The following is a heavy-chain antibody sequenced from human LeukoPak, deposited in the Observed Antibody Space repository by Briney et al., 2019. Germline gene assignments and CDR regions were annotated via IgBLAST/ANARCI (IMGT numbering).Heavy chain of an antibody. CDR2: VKQDGSEK. CDR3: ARVNSGYDYARNYYGMDV. D-gene: IGHD5-12*01. Sequence: GGSLRLSCAASGFTFSRYWMSWVRQAPGRGLEWVANVKQDGSEKYYVDSVKGRFTISRDNAENALYLQMNSLRAEDTAVYYCARVNSGYDYARNYYGMDVRGQGTTVTVSS. CDR1: GFTFSRYW. V-gene: IGHV3-7*05. J-gene: IGHJ6*02.